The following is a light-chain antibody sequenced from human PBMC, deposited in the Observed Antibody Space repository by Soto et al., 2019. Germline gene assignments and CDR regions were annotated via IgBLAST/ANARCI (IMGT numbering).Light chain of an antibody. V-gene: IGKV1-5*01. J-gene: IGKJ4*01. CDR3: QQYNSYSLT. CDR2: DAS. Sequence: IQRNHSPSSLGASVGDRVSISFRASQSVSGWLAWYQQKPGEAPKLLIYDASSLESGVPSRFSGSGSGTEFTLTISSLQPDDFATYYCQQYNSYSLTFGGGTKVDIK. CDR1: QSVSGW.